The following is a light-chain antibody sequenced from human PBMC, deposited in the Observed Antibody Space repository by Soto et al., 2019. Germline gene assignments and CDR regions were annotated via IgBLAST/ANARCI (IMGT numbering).Light chain of an antibody. CDR2: GAX. CDR1: QSVSIN. J-gene: IGKJ5*01. V-gene: IGKV3-15*01. Sequence: EIVMTQSPGTLPVSAGERATISXRASQSVSINLVWYQQETVXXTRLXXXGAXTRATGIPARFSGSGSGKEFTLTISSLQSEEFAFYYCQQYNNWSKITFGQGTRLEI. CDR3: QQYNNWSKIT.